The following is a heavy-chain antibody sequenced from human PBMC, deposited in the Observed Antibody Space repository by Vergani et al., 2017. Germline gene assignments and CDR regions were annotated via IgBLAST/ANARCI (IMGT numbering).Heavy chain of an antibody. Sequence: QVQLQESGPGLVKPSENLSLTCTVSGGSISSYYWSWIRQPPGKGLEWIGYIYYSGSTNYNPSLKSRVTISVDTSKNQFSLKLSSVTAADTAVYYCASLKGIFDVRLEPDYYYYMDVWGKGTTVTVSS. V-gene: IGHV4-59*01. J-gene: IGHJ6*03. D-gene: IGHD3-3*01. CDR3: ASLKGIFDVRLEPDYYYYMDV. CDR1: GGSISSYY. CDR2: IYYSGST.